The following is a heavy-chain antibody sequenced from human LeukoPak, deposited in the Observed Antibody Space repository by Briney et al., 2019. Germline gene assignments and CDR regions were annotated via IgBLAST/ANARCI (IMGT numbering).Heavy chain of an antibody. Sequence: ASVEVSCKASGGTFSSYAISWVRQAPGQGLEWMGGIIPIFGTANYAQKFQGRVTITADKSTSTAYMELSSLRSEDTAVYYCARGRDGYNFDYYYMDVWGKGTTVTVSS. CDR2: IIPIFGTA. V-gene: IGHV1-69*06. J-gene: IGHJ6*03. D-gene: IGHD5-24*01. CDR1: GGTFSSYA. CDR3: ARGRDGYNFDYYYMDV.